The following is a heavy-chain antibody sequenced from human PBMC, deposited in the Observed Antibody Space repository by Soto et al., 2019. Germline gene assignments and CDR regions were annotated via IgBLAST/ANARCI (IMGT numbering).Heavy chain of an antibody. J-gene: IGHJ6*02. CDR1: GFTFSSYG. D-gene: IGHD2-2*01. CDR3: ARDIVVVPAASGRFDYYYGMDV. CDR2: IWYDGSNK. V-gene: IGHV3-33*01. Sequence: ESGGGVVQPGRSLRLSCAASGFTFSSYGMHWVRQAPGKGLDWVAVIWYDGSNKYYADSVKGRFTISRDNSKNTLYLQMNSLKAEDTAVYYCARDIVVVPAASGRFDYYYGMDVWGQGPTVTVSS.